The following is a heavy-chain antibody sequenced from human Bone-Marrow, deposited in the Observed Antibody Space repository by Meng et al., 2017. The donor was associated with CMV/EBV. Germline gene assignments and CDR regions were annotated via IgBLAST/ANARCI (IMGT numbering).Heavy chain of an antibody. Sequence: SETLSLTCAVYGGSFSGYYWSWIRQPPGKGLEWIGEINHSGSTNYNPSLKSRVTISVDTSKNQFSLKLSSVTAADTAVYYCARGTNPTNWYFDLWGRGTLVTVSS. CDR1: GGSFSGYY. CDR2: INHSGST. V-gene: IGHV4-34*01. J-gene: IGHJ2*01. CDR3: ARGTNPTNWYFDL. D-gene: IGHD1-1*01.